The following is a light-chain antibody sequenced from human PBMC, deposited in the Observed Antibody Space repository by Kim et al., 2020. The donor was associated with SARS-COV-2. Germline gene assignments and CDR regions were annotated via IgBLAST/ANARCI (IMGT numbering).Light chain of an antibody. CDR3: QQYGSSPQVS. Sequence: PGERATLSCRASQSVTSSYLAWYQQKPGQAPRLLIYGATSRANGIPDRFSGSGSGTDFTLTISRLEPEDFAVYYCQQYGSSPQVSFGGGTKVDIK. V-gene: IGKV3-20*01. CDR1: QSVTSSY. J-gene: IGKJ4*01. CDR2: GAT.